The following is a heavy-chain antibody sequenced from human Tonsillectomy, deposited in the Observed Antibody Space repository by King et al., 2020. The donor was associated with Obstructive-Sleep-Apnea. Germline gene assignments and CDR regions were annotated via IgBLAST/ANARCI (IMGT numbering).Heavy chain of an antibody. CDR1: GGSISSSNYY. Sequence: LQLQESGPGLVKPSETLSLTCTVSGGSISSSNYYWGWIRQPPGKGLEWIGSIYYSGSTYYNPSLKSRVTISVDTSKNQFSLKLNSVTAADTAVYYCAGDIRIVRFGELNDYFDYWGQGTLVTVSS. V-gene: IGHV4-39*07. D-gene: IGHD3-10*01. CDR2: IYYSGST. J-gene: IGHJ4*02. CDR3: AGDIRIVRFGELNDYFDY.